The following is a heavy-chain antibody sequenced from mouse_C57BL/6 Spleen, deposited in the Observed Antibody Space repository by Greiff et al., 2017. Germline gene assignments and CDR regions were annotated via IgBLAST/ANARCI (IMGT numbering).Heavy chain of an antibody. Sequence: EVKLEESGGGLVKPGGSLKLSCAASGFTFSDYGMHWVRQAPEKGLEWVAYISSGSSTIYYADTVKGRFTISRDNAKNTLFLQMTSLRSEDTAMYYCARMGTTVVDYAMDYWGQGTSVTVSS. D-gene: IGHD1-1*01. CDR1: GFTFSDYG. CDR2: ISSGSSTI. J-gene: IGHJ4*01. CDR3: ARMGTTVVDYAMDY. V-gene: IGHV5-17*01.